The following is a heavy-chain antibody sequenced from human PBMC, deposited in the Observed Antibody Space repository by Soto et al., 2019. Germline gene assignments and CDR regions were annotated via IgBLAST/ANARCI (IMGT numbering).Heavy chain of an antibody. Sequence: GGSLRLSCAASGFTFSSYAMSWVRQAPGKGLEWVSSISDSGDNTDSADSVRGRFIVSRDNSKATVYLQMNSLRADDTAVYYCVKGSLSAVASLDYWGQGTMVTVSS. CDR2: ISDSGDNT. CDR3: VKGSLSAVASLDY. J-gene: IGHJ4*02. CDR1: GFTFSSYA. V-gene: IGHV3-23*01. D-gene: IGHD5-12*01.